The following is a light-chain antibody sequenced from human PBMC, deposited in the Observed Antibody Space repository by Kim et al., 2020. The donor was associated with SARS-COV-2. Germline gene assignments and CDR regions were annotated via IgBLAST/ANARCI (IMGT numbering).Light chain of an antibody. V-gene: IGKV3-15*01. J-gene: IGKJ4*01. CDR1: QSVDGN. CDR3: QQYDNWPPLT. Sequence: SPGERATLSCRASQSVDGNLAWYQQKPGQSPRLLIYGASTRATGIPARFSGSGSGTDFTLTISSLQSEDFAVYYCQQYDNWPPLTFGGGTKVDIK. CDR2: GAS.